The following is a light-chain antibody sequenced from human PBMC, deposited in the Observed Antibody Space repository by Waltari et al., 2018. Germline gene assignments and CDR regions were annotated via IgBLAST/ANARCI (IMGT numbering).Light chain of an antibody. CDR2: WAS. CDR1: QSVLYSSNNNNY. Sequence: DIVMTQSPDSLAVSLGERATINCKSSQSVLYSSNNNNYLAWYQQKPGQPPKLLIYWASTRESGVPDRFSGSGSGTDFTLTISSRQAEDVAVDYCQQYYSIPWTFGQGTKVEIK. CDR3: QQYYSIPWT. V-gene: IGKV4-1*01. J-gene: IGKJ1*01.